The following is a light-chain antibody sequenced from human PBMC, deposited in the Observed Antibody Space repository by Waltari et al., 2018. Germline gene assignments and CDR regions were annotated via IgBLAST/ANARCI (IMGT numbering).Light chain of an antibody. J-gene: IGKJ1*01. CDR3: QQHGTLPAT. Sequence: EIVLTQSPCTASLSPGERVTPSCRASQSVGSSSLAWYQQKPGQAPRLVIYRASRRATGIPDRFSGSGSGTDFSLTISRLEPEDFAVYYWQQHGTLPATFGQGTKVEIK. CDR2: RAS. CDR1: QSVGSSS. V-gene: IGKV3-20*01.